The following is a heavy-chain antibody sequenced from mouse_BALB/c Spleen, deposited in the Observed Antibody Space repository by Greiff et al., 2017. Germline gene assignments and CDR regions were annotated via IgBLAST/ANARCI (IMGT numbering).Heavy chain of an antibody. CDR3: ARGDYYGSSPGY. D-gene: IGHD1-1*01. V-gene: IGHV5-9-3*01. CDR1: GFTFSSYA. J-gene: IGHJ2*01. CDR2: ISSGGSYT. Sequence: EVQLVESGGGLVKPGGSLKLSCAASGFTFSSYAMSWVRQTPEKRLEWVATISSGGSYTYYPDSVKGRFTISRDNAKNTLYLQMSSLRSEDTAMYYCARGDYYGSSPGYWGQGTTRTVAS.